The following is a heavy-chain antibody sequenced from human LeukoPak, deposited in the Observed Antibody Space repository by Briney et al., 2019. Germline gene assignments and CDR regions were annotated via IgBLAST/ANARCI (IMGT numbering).Heavy chain of an antibody. Sequence: GGSLRLSCAASGFTFNTHAMNWVRQAPGKGLEWVSVISKSGGATYSADSVKGRFTVSRDNYKNTLDLQMNSLRAEDTAVYYCAKAGNSSGYYYRDAFDIWGQGTMVTVSS. V-gene: IGHV3-23*01. D-gene: IGHD3-22*01. CDR3: AKAGNSSGYYYRDAFDI. J-gene: IGHJ3*02. CDR2: ISKSGGAT. CDR1: GFTFNTHA.